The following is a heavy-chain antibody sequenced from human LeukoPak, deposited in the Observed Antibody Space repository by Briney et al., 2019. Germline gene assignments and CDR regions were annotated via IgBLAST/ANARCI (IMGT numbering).Heavy chain of an antibody. Sequence: GGSLRLSCAASGFTVSSVYMSWVRQAPGKGLEWVSLIYSVGTTYYADSVKGQFIISRDDSKNTLYLQMNSLRAEDTAVYYCARGQPYYYDSRGYSVPHDWGQGTLVTVSS. CDR2: IYSVGTT. J-gene: IGHJ4*02. D-gene: IGHD3-22*01. CDR3: ARGQPYYYDSRGYSVPHD. V-gene: IGHV3-53*01. CDR1: GFTVSSVY.